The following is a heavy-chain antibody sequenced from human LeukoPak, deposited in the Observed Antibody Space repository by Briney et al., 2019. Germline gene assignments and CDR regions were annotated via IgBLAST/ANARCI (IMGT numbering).Heavy chain of an antibody. Sequence: GGSLRLSCAASGFIFSDYGMHWVRQAPGKGLEWVAVISYDGSNKYYADSVKGRFTISRDNSKNTLYLQMNSLRAEDTAVYYCAKPRTYYYVIIGLDYWGQGTLVTVSS. J-gene: IGHJ4*02. CDR1: GFIFSDYG. CDR3: AKPRTYYYVIIGLDY. CDR2: ISYDGSNK. D-gene: IGHD3-22*01. V-gene: IGHV3-30*18.